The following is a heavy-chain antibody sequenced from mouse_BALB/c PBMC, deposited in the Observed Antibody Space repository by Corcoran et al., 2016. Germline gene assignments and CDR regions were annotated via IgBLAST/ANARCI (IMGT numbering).Heavy chain of an antibody. D-gene: IGHD2-14*01. CDR3: ARWGYRYDADY. V-gene: IGHV1-26*01. CDR2: INPNNGGT. Sequence: EVQLQQSGPELVKPGASVKMSCKASGYTFTDYYMKWVKQINGKSLEWIGDINPNNGGTSYNQKFKGKATLTVDKSSSTAYMQLNSLTSEDSAVYYCARWGYRYDADYWGQGTTLTVSS. J-gene: IGHJ2*01. CDR1: GYTFTDYY.